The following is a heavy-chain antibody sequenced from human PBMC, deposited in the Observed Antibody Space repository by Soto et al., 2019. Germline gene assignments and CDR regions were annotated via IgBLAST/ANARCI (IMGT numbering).Heavy chain of an antibody. CDR3: AKVKAKYYYDSSGYYFDY. CDR2: ISYDGSNK. V-gene: IGHV3-30*18. Sequence: QVQLVESGGGVVQPGRSLRLSCAASGFTFSSYGMHWVRQAPGKGLEWVAVISYDGSNKYYADSVKGRFTISRDNSKNTLYLQMNRLRAEDTAVYYCAKVKAKYYYDSSGYYFDYWGQGTLVTVSA. CDR1: GFTFSSYG. J-gene: IGHJ4*02. D-gene: IGHD3-22*01.